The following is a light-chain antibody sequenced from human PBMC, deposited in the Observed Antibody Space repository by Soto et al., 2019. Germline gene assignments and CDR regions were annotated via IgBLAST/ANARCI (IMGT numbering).Light chain of an antibody. J-gene: IGKJ3*01. CDR1: QSISSY. V-gene: IGKV1-39*01. Sequence: DIQMTQSPSSLSASVGDRVTITCRASQSISSYLTWYQQKPGKAPKLLIYAASSLQSGVPSRFSGSGSGTVFTLTISSLQPEYFTTYYHQHSYSTLTFGPGTKVDIK. CDR2: AAS. CDR3: QHSYSTLT.